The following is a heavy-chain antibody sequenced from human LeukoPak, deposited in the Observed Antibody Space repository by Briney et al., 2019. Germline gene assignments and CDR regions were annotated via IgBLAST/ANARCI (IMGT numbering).Heavy chain of an antibody. CDR1: GYTFTGYY. J-gene: IGHJ4*02. V-gene: IGHV1-2*06. CDR3: AINGDCSGGSCYS. Sequence: ASVKVSCKASGYTFTGYYMHRVRQAPGQGLEWMGRINPNSGGTNYAQKFQGRVTMTRDTSISTAYMELSRLRSDDTAVYYCAINGDCSGGSCYSWGQGTLVTVSS. D-gene: IGHD2-15*01. CDR2: INPNSGGT.